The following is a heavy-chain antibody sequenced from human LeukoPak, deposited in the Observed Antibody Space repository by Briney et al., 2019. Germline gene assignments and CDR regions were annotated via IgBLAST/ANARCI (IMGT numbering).Heavy chain of an antibody. Sequence: WASVKVSCKASGGTLSRYAISWVRQAPGQGLEWMGGIIPIFGTTNYAQKFQGRVTITADKSTNTAYLELRSLRPEDTAIYYCARGVRRLAYTDKDWNWFDPWGQGTLVTVSS. V-gene: IGHV1-69*06. CDR3: ARGVRRLAYTDKDWNWFDP. CDR1: GGTLSRYA. J-gene: IGHJ5*02. D-gene: IGHD1-1*01. CDR2: IIPIFGTT.